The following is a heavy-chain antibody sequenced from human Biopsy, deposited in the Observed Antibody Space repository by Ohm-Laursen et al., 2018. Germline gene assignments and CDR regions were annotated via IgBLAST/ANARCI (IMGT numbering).Heavy chain of an antibody. V-gene: IGHV1-46*01. D-gene: IGHD4-17*01. Sequence: GASVKVSCKASGYSFTSYYMHWVRQAPGQGLEWMGMINPSGSTTSYPQIFQGRVTMTRDTSKSTVYMELSSLRSADTAVYFCARDAYGDYDTYY. CDR1: GYSFTSYY. CDR2: INPSGSTT. J-gene: IGHJ6*03. CDR3: ARDAYGDYDTYY.